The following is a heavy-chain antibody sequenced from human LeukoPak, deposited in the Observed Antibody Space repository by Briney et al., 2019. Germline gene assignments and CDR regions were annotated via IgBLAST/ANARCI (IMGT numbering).Heavy chain of an antibody. CDR1: GFTFSRNA. J-gene: IGHJ4*02. CDR2: ISDHGLGT. V-gene: IGHV3-23*01. D-gene: IGHD3-22*01. CDR3: AKDANYLRSSGYLIPIDF. Sequence: GGSLRLSCAASGFTFSRNAMNWVRQAPGKGLEWVAAISDHGLGTYYADSVKGRFNLSRDNSRNTLYLQMNSLRIEDTAFYYCAKDANYLRSSGYLIPIDFWGQGTLV.